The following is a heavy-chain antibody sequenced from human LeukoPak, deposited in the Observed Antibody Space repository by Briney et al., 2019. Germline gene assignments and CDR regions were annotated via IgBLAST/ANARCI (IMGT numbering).Heavy chain of an antibody. V-gene: IGHV1-8*01. J-gene: IGHJ4*02. CDR3: VRGLF. Sequence: GASVKVSCKASGYTFTSYDINWVRQAGQGLEWIGYMTPSSGNTGYAQSLQGRVTLTRDTSINTVYMGLSSLTSEDTAVYYCVRGLFWGQGTLVTVSS. CDR2: MTPSSGNT. CDR1: GYTFTSYD.